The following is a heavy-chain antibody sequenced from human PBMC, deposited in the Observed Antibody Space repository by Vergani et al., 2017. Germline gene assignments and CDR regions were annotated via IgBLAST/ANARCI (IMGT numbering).Heavy chain of an antibody. Sequence: QVQLQESGPGLVKPSQTLSLTCTVSGGPISSGSYYWSWIRQPAGKGLEWIVRIYTSGSTNSNPSLKSRVTISVDTSKNQLSLKLSSVTAADTAVYYWAGEEYDWDDLGSGFGPWGQGTLVTVSS. CDR1: GGPISSGSYY. D-gene: IGHD1-20*01. V-gene: IGHV4-61*02. CDR2: IYTSGST. J-gene: IGHJ5*02. CDR3: AGEEYDWDDLGSGFGP.